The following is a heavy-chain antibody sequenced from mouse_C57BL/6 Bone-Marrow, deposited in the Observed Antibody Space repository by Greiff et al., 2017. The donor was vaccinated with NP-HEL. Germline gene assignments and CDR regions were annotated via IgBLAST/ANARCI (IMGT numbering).Heavy chain of an antibody. CDR2: IDPSDSET. V-gene: IGHV1-52*01. Sequence: QVQLQQPGAELVRPGSSVKLSCKASGYTFTSYWMHWVKQRPIQGLEWIGNIDPSDSETHYNQKFKDQATLTVDKSSSTAYMLLSDLTAEDSAVYYSANQYFDVWGTGTTVTGSS. J-gene: IGHJ1*03. CDR1: GYTFTSYW. CDR3: ANQYFDV.